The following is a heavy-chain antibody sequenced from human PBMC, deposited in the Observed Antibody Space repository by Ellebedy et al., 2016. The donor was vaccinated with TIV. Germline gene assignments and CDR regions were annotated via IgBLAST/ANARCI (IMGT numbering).Heavy chain of an antibody. J-gene: IGHJ4*01. CDR1: GFTFSSYS. D-gene: IGHD3-10*01. V-gene: IGHV3-21*01. CDR2: IDSTSTYI. CDR3: ARDQGWAYPGSTRFDY. Sequence: PGGSLRLSCAASGFTFSSYSMGWVRQAPGKGLEWVSSIDSTSTYIYYADSLRGRLTISRDNAKDSLYLQMNSLRAEDTAVYYCARDQGWAYPGSTRFDYWGQGPWSPSPQ.